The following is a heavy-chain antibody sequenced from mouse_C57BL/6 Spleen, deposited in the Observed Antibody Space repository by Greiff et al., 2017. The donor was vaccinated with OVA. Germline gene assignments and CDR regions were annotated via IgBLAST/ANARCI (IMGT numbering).Heavy chain of an antibody. CDR3: TTSTTVGFTFDD. CDR2: IDPEDGDT. D-gene: IGHD1-1*01. Sequence: EVQLQQSGAELVRPGASVKLSCTASGFNIKDYYMHWVKQRPEQGLEWIGRIDPEDGDTEYAPKFQGKATMTADTSSNTAYLQLSSLTSEDTAVYYCTTSTTVGFTFDDWGQGTTLTVSA. J-gene: IGHJ2*01. V-gene: IGHV14-1*01. CDR1: GFNIKDYY.